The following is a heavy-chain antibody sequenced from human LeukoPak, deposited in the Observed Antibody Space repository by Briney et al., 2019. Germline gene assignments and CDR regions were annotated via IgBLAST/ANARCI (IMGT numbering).Heavy chain of an antibody. J-gene: IGHJ4*02. V-gene: IGHV3-21*01. CDR1: GFTFSSYS. CDR3: AREMGL. D-gene: IGHD5-24*01. Sequence: GGSLRLSCAASGFTFSSYSRNWVRQAPGKGLEWVSSISSSNTYIYYADSVKGRFTVSRDNAKNSLYLHMNSPRAEDTAVYYCAREMGLWGQGTLVTVSS. CDR2: ISSSNTYI.